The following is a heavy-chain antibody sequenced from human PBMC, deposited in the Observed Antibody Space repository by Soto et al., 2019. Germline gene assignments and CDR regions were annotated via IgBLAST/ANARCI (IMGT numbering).Heavy chain of an antibody. V-gene: IGHV4-59*01. CDR1: GGSISSYY. D-gene: IGHD6-19*01. CDR3: ARSEQWRDDAFDI. CDR2: IYYSGST. Sequence: SQTLSLTCTVSGGSISSYYWSWIRQPPGKGLEWIGYIYYSGSTNYNPSLKSRVTISVDTSKNQFSLKLSSVTAADTAVYYCARSEQWRDDAFDIWGQGTMVTVSS. J-gene: IGHJ3*02.